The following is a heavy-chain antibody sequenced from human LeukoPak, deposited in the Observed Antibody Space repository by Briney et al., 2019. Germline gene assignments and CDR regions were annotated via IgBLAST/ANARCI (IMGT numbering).Heavy chain of an antibody. CDR1: GGSISSYY. CDR3: ARGPLGAHFDY. D-gene: IGHD7-27*01. Sequence: SETLSLTCTVSGGSISSYYWSWIRQPPGKGLEWIGEINHSGSTNYNPSLKSRVTISVDTSKNQFSLKLSSVTAADTAVYYCARGPLGAHFDYWGQGTLVTVSS. CDR2: INHSGST. J-gene: IGHJ4*02. V-gene: IGHV4-34*01.